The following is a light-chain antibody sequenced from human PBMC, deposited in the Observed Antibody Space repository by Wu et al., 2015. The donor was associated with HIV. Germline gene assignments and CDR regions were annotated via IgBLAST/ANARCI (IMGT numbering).Light chain of an antibody. CDR3: QHYQT. V-gene: IGKV3-20*01. CDR1: QSVSSSY. J-gene: IGKJ1*01. CDR2: GAS. Sequence: EIVLTQSSGTLSLSPGQRATLSCRASQSVSSSYLAWYQQKPGQAPRLLIYGASSRATGIPDRFSGSGSGTDFTLSISRLEPEDFAVYYCQHYQTFGQGTKVEIK.